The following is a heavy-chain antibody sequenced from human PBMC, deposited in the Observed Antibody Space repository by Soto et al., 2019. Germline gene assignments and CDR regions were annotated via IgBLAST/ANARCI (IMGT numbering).Heavy chain of an antibody. CDR2: ISAYNGNT. J-gene: IGHJ3*02. CDR1: GYTFTSYG. V-gene: IGHV1-18*01. D-gene: IGHD3-3*01. CDR3: ARVAIRFLEWSYDAFDI. Sequence: ASVKVSCKASGYTFTSYGISWVRQAPGQGLEWMGWISAYNGNTNYAQKLQGRVTMTTDTSTSTAYMGLRSLRSDDTAVYYCARVAIRFLEWSYDAFDIWGQGTMVTVSS.